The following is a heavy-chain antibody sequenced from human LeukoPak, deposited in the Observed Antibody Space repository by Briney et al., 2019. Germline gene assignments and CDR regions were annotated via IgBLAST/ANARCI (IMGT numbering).Heavy chain of an antibody. D-gene: IGHD3-16*01. CDR1: GYIFTSYA. CDR2: INAGNGNT. Sequence: ASVNVSFKSSGYIFTSYAMHWVRQAPGQRLEWMGWINAGNGNTKYSQKFQGRVTITRDTSASTAYMELSSLRSEDTAVYYCAREGETNSELPSYWGQGTLVTASS. CDR3: AREGETNSELPSY. V-gene: IGHV1-3*01. J-gene: IGHJ4*02.